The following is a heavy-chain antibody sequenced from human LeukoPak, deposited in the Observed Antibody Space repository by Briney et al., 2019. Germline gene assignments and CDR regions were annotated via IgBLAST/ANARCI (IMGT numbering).Heavy chain of an antibody. D-gene: IGHD2-15*01. CDR3: ASEVVVVDGMDV. CDR1: GGSISSTSYY. J-gene: IGHJ6*02. CDR2: IYYSGST. Sequence: PSETLSLTCTVSGGSISSTSYYWGWIRQPPGKGLEWIGSIYYSGSTYYNSSPWSRVTISVDTSKNQFSLKLSSVTAADTAVYYRASEVVVVDGMDVWGQGTTVTVSS. V-gene: IGHV4-39*07.